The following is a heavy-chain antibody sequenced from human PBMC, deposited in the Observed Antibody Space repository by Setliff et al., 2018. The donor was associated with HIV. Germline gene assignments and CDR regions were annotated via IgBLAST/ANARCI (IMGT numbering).Heavy chain of an antibody. CDR2: ISSSGSTI. D-gene: IGHD3-22*01. CDR3: VKDAYSSGKPGIS. J-gene: IGHJ4*02. Sequence: GSLRLSCAASGFTFSSYEMNWVRQAPGKGLEWVSYISSSGSTIYYADSVKGRFTISRDNAKNSLYLQMNSLRVDDTAVYYCVKDAYSSGKPGISWGQGTQVTVSS. V-gene: IGHV3-48*03. CDR1: GFTFSSYE.